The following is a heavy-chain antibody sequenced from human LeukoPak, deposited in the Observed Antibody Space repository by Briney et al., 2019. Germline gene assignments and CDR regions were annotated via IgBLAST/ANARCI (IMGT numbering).Heavy chain of an antibody. J-gene: IGHJ4*02. CDR3: ARDEGGIAASGPYYFDY. CDR2: ISAYNGNT. D-gene: IGHD6-13*01. V-gene: IGHV1-18*01. CDR1: GCTFTSYG. Sequence: ASVKVSCKASGCTFTSYGISRVRQAPGQGLEWMGWISAYNGNTNYAQKLQGRVTMTTDTSTSTAYTELRSLRSDDTAVYYCARDEGGIAASGPYYFDYWGQGTLVTVSS.